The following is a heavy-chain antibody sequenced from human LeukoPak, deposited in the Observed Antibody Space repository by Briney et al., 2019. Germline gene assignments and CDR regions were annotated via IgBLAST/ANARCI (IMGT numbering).Heavy chain of an antibody. CDR1: GGSFSGYH. CDR3: ARRVCSGGSCYLDY. J-gene: IGHJ4*02. D-gene: IGHD2-15*01. V-gene: IGHV4-34*01. CDR2: INHSGST. Sequence: PSETLSLTCAVYGGSFSGYHWSWIRQPPGKGLEWIGEINHSGSTNYNPSLKSRVTISVDTSKNQFSLKLSSVTAADTAVYYCARRVCSGGSCYLDYWGQGTLVTVSS.